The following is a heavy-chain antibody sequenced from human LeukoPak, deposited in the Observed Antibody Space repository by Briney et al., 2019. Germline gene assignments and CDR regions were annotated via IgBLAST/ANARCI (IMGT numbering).Heavy chain of an antibody. CDR1: GFTFRSSA. Sequence: PGGSLRLSCAASGFTFRSSAMHWVRQAPGKGLEWVAVISYDGSNKYYADSVKGRFTISRDNSKNTLFLEMNSLRAEDTALYYCARRQDVVVIVHGMDIWGQGTTVTVSS. CDR2: ISYDGSNK. D-gene: IGHD2/OR15-2a*01. J-gene: IGHJ6*02. V-gene: IGHV3-30-3*01. CDR3: ARRQDVVVIVHGMDI.